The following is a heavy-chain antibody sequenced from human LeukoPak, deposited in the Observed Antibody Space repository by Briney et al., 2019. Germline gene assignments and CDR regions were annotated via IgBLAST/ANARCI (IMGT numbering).Heavy chain of an antibody. CDR2: IIPIFGTA. CDR3: ARDPTSGYSSGGDY. V-gene: IGHV1-69*05. CDR1: GGTFSSYA. Sequence: SVKVSCKASGGTFSSYAISWVRQAPGQGLEWMGGIIPIFGTANYAQKFQGRVTITTDESTSPAYMELSSLRSEDTAVYYCARDPTSGYSSGGDYWGQGTLVTVSS. J-gene: IGHJ4*02. D-gene: IGHD6-19*01.